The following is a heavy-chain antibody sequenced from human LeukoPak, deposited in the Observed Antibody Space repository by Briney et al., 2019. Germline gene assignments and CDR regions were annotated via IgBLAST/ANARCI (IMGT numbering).Heavy chain of an antibody. CDR3: ARAVVVIHDAFDI. J-gene: IGHJ3*02. Sequence: SETLSLTCTVSGGSINSYYWSWIRQPPGKGLEWIGYIYDSGSTNYNPSLNSRVTISVDTSKNQFSLKLSSVTAADTAVYYCARAVVVIHDAFDIWGQGTMVTVSS. CDR2: IYDSGST. CDR1: GGSINSYY. V-gene: IGHV4-59*08. D-gene: IGHD3-22*01.